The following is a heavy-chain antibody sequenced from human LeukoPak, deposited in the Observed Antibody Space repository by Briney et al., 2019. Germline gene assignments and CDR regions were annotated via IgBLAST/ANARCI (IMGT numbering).Heavy chain of an antibody. CDR3: ANNWNFDN. V-gene: IGHV3-30*04. CDR1: GFTLNIYA. J-gene: IGHJ4*02. CDR2: ISYDGSNK. Sequence: PGRSLRLSCAASGFTLNIYAMHWVRQAPGKGLEWVAVISYDGSNKYYADSVKGRVTISRDNSKNTLFLQMNSLRAEDTAVYYCANNWNFDNWGQGTLVTVSS. D-gene: IGHD1-20*01.